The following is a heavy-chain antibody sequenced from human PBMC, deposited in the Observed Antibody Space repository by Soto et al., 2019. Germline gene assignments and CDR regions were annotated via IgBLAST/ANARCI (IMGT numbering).Heavy chain of an antibody. D-gene: IGHD2-2*01. J-gene: IGHJ4*02. CDR1: GFTFSSYA. Sequence: QVQLVESGGGVVQPGRSLRLSCAASGFTFSSYAMHWVRQAPGKGLEWVAVISYDGSNKYYADSVKGRFTISRDNSKNTLYLQINSLRAEDTAVYYCAREGFYCISTSCYASGFDYWGQGTLVTVSS. CDR3: AREGFYCISTSCYASGFDY. CDR2: ISYDGSNK. V-gene: IGHV3-30-3*01.